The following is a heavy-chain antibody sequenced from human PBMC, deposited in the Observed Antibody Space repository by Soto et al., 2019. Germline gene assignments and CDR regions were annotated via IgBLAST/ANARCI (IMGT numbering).Heavy chain of an antibody. V-gene: IGHV3-64D*08. Sequence: GGSLRLSCSASGFTFSSYAMHWVRQAPGKGLEYVSAISSNGGSTYYADSVKGRFTMSRDNSKNTLYLQMSSLRAEDTAVYYCVVTWELHSYNFDYWGQGTLVTVSS. D-gene: IGHD1-26*01. J-gene: IGHJ4*02. CDR3: VVTWELHSYNFDY. CDR2: ISSNGGST. CDR1: GFTFSSYA.